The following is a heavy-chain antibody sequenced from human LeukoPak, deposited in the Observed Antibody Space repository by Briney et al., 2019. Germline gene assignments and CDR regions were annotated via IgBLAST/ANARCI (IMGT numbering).Heavy chain of an antibody. CDR2: IYHSGST. CDR1: GYSISSGYY. V-gene: IGHV4-38-2*02. D-gene: IGHD3-10*01. CDR3: ARFTMVRGVPDAFDI. J-gene: IGHJ3*02. Sequence: SETLSLTCTVSGYSISSGYYWGWIRPPPGKGLEWIGYIYHSGSTYYNPSLKSRVTISVDRSKNQFSLKPSSVTAADTAVYYCARFTMVRGVPDAFDIWGQGTMVTVSS.